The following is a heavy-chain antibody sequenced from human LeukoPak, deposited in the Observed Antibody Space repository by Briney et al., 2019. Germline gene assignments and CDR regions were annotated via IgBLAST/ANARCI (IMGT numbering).Heavy chain of an antibody. CDR1: GGSFSGYY. V-gene: IGHV4-34*01. CDR3: ARSTLHNWNYKWFDP. CDR2: TNHSGST. J-gene: IGHJ5*02. D-gene: IGHD1-7*01. Sequence: SETLSLTCAVYGGSFSGYYWSWIRQPPGKGLEWIGETNHSGSTNYNPSLKSRVTISVDTSKNQFSLKLSSVTAADTAVYYCARSTLHNWNYKWFDPWGQGTLVTVSS.